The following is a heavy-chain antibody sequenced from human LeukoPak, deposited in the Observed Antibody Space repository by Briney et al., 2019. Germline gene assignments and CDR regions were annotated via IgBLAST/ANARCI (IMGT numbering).Heavy chain of an antibody. CDR1: GGSISSYY. CDR2: IYYSGST. Sequence: SETLSLTCTVSGGSISSYYWSWIRQPPGKGLEWIGYIYYSGSTNYNPSLKSRVTISVDTSKNQFSLKLSSVTAADTAVYYCARALGAAIGGNWFDPWGQGTLVTVSS. J-gene: IGHJ5*02. D-gene: IGHD1-26*01. V-gene: IGHV4-59*01. CDR3: ARALGAAIGGNWFDP.